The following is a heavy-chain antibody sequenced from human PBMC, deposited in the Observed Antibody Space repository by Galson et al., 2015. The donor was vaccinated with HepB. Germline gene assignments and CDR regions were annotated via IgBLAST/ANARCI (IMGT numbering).Heavy chain of an antibody. D-gene: IGHD2-2*02. CDR3: AREWDCSSTSCYKNNYYYMDV. CDR1: GGSISSGSYY. J-gene: IGHJ6*03. V-gene: IGHV4-61*02. Sequence: TLSLTCTVSGGSISSGSYYWSWLRQPAGKGLEWIGRIYTSGSTNYNPSLKSRVTMSVDTSKNQFSLKLSSVTAADTAVYYCAREWDCSSTSCYKNNYYYMDVWGKGTTVTVSS. CDR2: IYTSGST.